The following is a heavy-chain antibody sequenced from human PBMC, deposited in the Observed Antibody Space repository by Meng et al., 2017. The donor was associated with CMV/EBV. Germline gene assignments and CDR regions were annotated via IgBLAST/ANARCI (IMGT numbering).Heavy chain of an antibody. CDR3: ARDGGEWGELYYYGMDV. CDR1: GYSISSGYY. V-gene: IGHV4-38-2*02. CDR2: IYHSGST. J-gene: IGHJ6*02. Sequence: GSLRLSCTVSGYSISSGYYWGWIRQPPGKGLEWIGSIYHSGSTYYNPSLKSRVTISVDTSKNQFSLKLSSVTAADTAVYYCARDGGEWGELYYYGMDVWGQGTTVTVSS. D-gene: IGHD2-15*01.